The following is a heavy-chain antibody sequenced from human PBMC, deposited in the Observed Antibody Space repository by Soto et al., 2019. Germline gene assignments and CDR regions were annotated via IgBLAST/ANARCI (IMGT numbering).Heavy chain of an antibody. CDR2: GYYGGAT. CDR3: ARDGSVRTGWFDP. CDR1: GHLIGSGYF. Sequence: PSETLSLTCAVSGHLIGSGYFWGWVRQPPGKGLEWIGSGYYGGATYYNPSLRGRVTISLDTSKNQFSLSMTSVTASDTAVYYCARDGSVRTGWFDPWGQGILVTVSS. J-gene: IGHJ5*02. V-gene: IGHV4-38-2*02. D-gene: IGHD1-26*01.